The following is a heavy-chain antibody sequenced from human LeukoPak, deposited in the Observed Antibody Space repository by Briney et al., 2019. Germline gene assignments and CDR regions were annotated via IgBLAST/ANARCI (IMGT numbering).Heavy chain of an antibody. Sequence: GGSLRLSCAASGLSVTNSYMNWVRQAAGKGLEWASVIYTGGTTHYADSVNGRFAISRDNSKNTLYLQMNSLRAEDTAVYYCARDQYYDILTGSFDYWGQGTLVTVSS. CDR2: IYTGGTT. J-gene: IGHJ4*02. D-gene: IGHD3-9*01. CDR3: ARDQYYDILTGSFDY. CDR1: GLSVTNSY. V-gene: IGHV3-53*01.